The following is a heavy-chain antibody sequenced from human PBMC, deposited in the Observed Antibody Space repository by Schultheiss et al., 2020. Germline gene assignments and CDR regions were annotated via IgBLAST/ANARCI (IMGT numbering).Heavy chain of an antibody. D-gene: IGHD6-13*01. CDR3: AREGGIAAAGTGDY. CDR2: IDHSGNT. Sequence: SATLSLTCAVSGGSISSGGYSWSWIRQPPGNGLECIGYIDHSGNTYYNPSLKSRVTISVDRSKNQFSLKLSSVTAADTAVYYCAREGGIAAAGTGDYWGQGTLVTGSS. CDR1: GGSISSGGYS. V-gene: IGHV4-30-2*01. J-gene: IGHJ4*02.